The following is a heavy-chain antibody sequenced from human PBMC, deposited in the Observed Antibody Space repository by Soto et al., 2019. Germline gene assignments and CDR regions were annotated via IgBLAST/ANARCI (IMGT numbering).Heavy chain of an antibody. CDR2: ITDTGGDS. Sequence: LRPSCAASGFTFSSNAMNWVRQAPGKGLERVSVITDTGGDSLYADSVKGRFTSSRDNSKNTLYLQMNSLRAEDTAVYYCARDPSRQLERPGAIDYWGQGTLVTVSS. CDR3: ARDPSRQLERPGAIDY. V-gene: IGHV3-23*01. CDR1: GFTFSSNA. D-gene: IGHD1-1*01. J-gene: IGHJ4*02.